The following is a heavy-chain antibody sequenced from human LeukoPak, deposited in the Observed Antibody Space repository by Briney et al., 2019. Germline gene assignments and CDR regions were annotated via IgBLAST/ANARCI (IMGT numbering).Heavy chain of an antibody. Sequence: SETLSLTCTVSGGSISSGGYYWSWIRQPPGKGLEWIGYIDTSGSTKYSPSLKSRGTISVDTSKNQFPLNLSSVTAADTAVYYCARVRGSGGNYKFDYWGQGTLVTVSS. D-gene: IGHD1-26*01. J-gene: IGHJ4*02. CDR1: GGSISSGGYY. CDR3: ARVRGSGGNYKFDY. V-gene: IGHV4-61*08. CDR2: IDTSGST.